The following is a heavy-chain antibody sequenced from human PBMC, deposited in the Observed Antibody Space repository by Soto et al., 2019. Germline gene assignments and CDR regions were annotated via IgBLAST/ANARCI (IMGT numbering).Heavy chain of an antibody. D-gene: IGHD2-15*01. CDR2: ISSSSSYI. Sequence: EVQLVESGGGLVKPGGSLRLSCAASGFTFSSYSMNWVRLAPGKGLEWVSSISSSSSYIYYADSVKGRFTISRDNAKNSLYLQMNSLRAEDTAVYYCASQIAGRILYYMDVWAKGTTATVSS. V-gene: IGHV3-21*01. J-gene: IGHJ6*03. CDR3: ASQIAGRILYYMDV. CDR1: GFTFSSYS.